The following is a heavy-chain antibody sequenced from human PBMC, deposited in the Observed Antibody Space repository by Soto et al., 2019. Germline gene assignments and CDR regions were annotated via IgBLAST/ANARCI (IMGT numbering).Heavy chain of an antibody. V-gene: IGHV3-30-3*01. CDR3: ARGVEMATIFSAFDY. CDR1: GFTFSSYA. CDR2: ISYDGSNK. Sequence: PGGSLRLSCAASGFTFSSYAMHWVRQAPGKGLEWVAVISYDGSNKYYADSVKGRFTISRDNSKNTLYLQMNSLRAEDTAVYYSARGVEMATIFSAFDYWGQGTLVTVSS. D-gene: IGHD5-12*01. J-gene: IGHJ4*02.